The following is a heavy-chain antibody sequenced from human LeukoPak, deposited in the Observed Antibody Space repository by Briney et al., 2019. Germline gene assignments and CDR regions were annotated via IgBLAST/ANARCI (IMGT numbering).Heavy chain of an antibody. Sequence: PGGGLRLSRVASGFTFSSYEMNWVCQAPGKGLGWVSYISSSGSTIYYADSVKGRFTISRAKAKNSLYLQMNSLRAEDTAVYYCARGCPDDILAGSMDVWGKGTTVTVSS. CDR1: GFTFSSYE. V-gene: IGHV3-48*03. J-gene: IGHJ6*04. CDR3: ARGCPDDILAGSMDV. CDR2: ISSSGSTI. D-gene: IGHD3-9*01.